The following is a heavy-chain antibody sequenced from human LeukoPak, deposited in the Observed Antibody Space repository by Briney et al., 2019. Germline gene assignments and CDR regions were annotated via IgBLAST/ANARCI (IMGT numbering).Heavy chain of an antibody. Sequence: PSETLSLTCGVSGTSFSSYYWSWIRHPPGKGLEWIGEVNHSGYTNTNPSLKSRVTISVDTSNNQFSLRLSSVTAADTAVYFCARMTTGHDYWGQGTLVTVSS. CDR1: GTSFSSYY. CDR2: VNHSGYT. D-gene: IGHD4-17*01. CDR3: ARMTTGHDY. J-gene: IGHJ4*02. V-gene: IGHV4-34*01.